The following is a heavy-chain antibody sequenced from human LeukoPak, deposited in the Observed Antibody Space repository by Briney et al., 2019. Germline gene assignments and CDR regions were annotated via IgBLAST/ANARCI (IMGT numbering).Heavy chain of an antibody. CDR2: IYTSGST. CDR1: GGSISSYY. Sequence: SETLSLTCTVSGGSISSYYWSWIRQPAGKGLEWIGRIYTSGSTNYNPSLKSRVTMSVDTSKNQFSLKLRSVTAAAPAVYYCAREGYYYGSGSYVDYWGQGTLVTVSS. D-gene: IGHD3-10*01. V-gene: IGHV4-4*07. CDR3: AREGYYYGSGSYVDY. J-gene: IGHJ4*02.